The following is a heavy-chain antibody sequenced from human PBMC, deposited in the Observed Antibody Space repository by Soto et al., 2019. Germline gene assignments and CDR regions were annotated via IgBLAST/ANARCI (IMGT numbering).Heavy chain of an antibody. D-gene: IGHD3-16*01. CDR3: ARMATFGSLNWFDP. CDR2: MNPGSGDT. Sequence: ASVKVSCKASGYSFTNNDVTWVRQATGQGLEWMGWMNPGSGDTWYAQKFQGKVTMTRDISIATAYMELSSLSSDDTAIYYCARMATFGSLNWFDPWGQGTLVTVSA. V-gene: IGHV1-8*01. CDR1: GYSFTNND. J-gene: IGHJ5*02.